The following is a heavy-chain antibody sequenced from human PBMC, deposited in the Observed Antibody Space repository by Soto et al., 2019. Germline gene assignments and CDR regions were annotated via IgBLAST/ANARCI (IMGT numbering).Heavy chain of an antibody. CDR3: ARGGGHDFWSGYYSDDYYYGMDV. Sequence: QVQLQESGPGLVKPSETLSLTCTVSGGSISSYYWSWIRQPPGKGLEWIGYIYYSGSTNYNPSPESRVTIPVDTSKNQFSLKLSSVTAADTAVYYCARGGGHDFWSGYYSDDYYYGMDVWGQGTTVTVSS. CDR2: IYYSGST. V-gene: IGHV4-59*01. J-gene: IGHJ6*02. CDR1: GGSISSYY. D-gene: IGHD3-3*01.